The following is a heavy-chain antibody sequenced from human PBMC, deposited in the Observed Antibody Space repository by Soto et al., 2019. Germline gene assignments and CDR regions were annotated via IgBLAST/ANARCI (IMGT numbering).Heavy chain of an antibody. J-gene: IGHJ4*02. CDR2: MSGSGGTA. V-gene: IGHV3-23*01. CDR1: GFTFSSYA. Sequence: EVQLLESGGGLVQPGGSLRLSCAASGFTFSSYAMSWVRQAPGKGLEWVSGMSGSGGTAYYRDSGKGRFTISRDNSKQTRYLQMSSLRAEDTALYYCAKGPIFGVENIYDYWGQGTLVTVSS. D-gene: IGHD3-3*01. CDR3: AKGPIFGVENIYDY.